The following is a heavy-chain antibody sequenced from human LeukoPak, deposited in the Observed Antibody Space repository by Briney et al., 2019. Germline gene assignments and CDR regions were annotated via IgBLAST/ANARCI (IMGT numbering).Heavy chain of an antibody. D-gene: IGHD7-27*01. CDR3: AGLLNGGASHWFDP. J-gene: IGHJ5*02. CDR1: GASIRNTGYY. CDR2: IYHSGST. V-gene: IGHV4-39*01. Sequence: SETLSLTCTVSGASIRNTGYYWGWIRQPPGKGLEWIGNIYHSGSTYYSPSLKSRVTLSVDTSKNQFSLKLSSVTAADTAVYYCAGLLNGGASHWFDPWGQGTLVTVSS.